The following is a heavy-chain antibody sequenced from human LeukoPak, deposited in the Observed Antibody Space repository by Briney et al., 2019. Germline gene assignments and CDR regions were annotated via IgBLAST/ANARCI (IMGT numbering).Heavy chain of an antibody. V-gene: IGHV4-34*01. CDR3: ARDEDTAMEY. CDR2: INHSGST. Sequence: SETLSLTCAVYGGSFSGYYWSWIRQPPGKGLEWIGEINHSGSTNYNPSLKSRVTISVDTSKNQFSLKLSSVTAADTAVYYCARDEDTAMEYWGQGTLVTVSS. CDR1: GGSFSGYY. J-gene: IGHJ4*02. D-gene: IGHD5-18*01.